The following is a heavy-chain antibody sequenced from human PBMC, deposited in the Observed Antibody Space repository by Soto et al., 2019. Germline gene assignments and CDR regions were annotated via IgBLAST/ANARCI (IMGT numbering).Heavy chain of an antibody. CDR1: GYTFTSYY. CDR3: ARATRYDFWSGQTSDAFDI. D-gene: IGHD3-3*01. CDR2: INPSGGST. J-gene: IGHJ3*02. V-gene: IGHV1-46*03. Sequence: ASVKVSCKASGYTFTSYYMRWVRQAPGQGLEWMGIINPSGGSTSYAQKFQGRVTMTRDTSTSTVYMELSSLRSEDTAVYYCARATRYDFWSGQTSDAFDIWGQGTMVTVSS.